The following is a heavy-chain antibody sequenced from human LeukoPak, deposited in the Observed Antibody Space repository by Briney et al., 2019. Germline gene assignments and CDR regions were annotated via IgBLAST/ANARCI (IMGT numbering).Heavy chain of an antibody. CDR1: GFTFGDYG. J-gene: IGHJ4*02. D-gene: IGHD6-19*01. V-gene: IGHV3-49*03. Sequence: GRSLRLSCTASGFTFGDYGMSWFRQAPGKGLEWVGFIRSKAYGGTTEYAASVKGRFAISRDDSKSIAYLQMNSLKTEDTAVYYCSRAISGYSSGWYAYWGQGTLVTVSS. CDR3: SRAISGYSSGWYAY. CDR2: IRSKAYGGTT.